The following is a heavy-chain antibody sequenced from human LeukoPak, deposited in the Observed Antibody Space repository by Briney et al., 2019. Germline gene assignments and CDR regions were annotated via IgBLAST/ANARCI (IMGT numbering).Heavy chain of an antibody. D-gene: IGHD3-9*01. CDR1: GLTLSNYW. CDR3: ARHAEVVPNDMGLYYYYFMDV. CDR2: INPDRRRT. J-gene: IGHJ6*03. V-gene: IGHV3-74*01. Sequence: PGGSLRLSCSASGLTLSNYWMHAVRQAPGKGVWCVSRINPDRRRTDYADSVKDRFPTSRDNAKHTLYLQMHSLRPADTAVYYCARHAEVVPNDMGLYYYYFMDVWRKGTTVAVSS.